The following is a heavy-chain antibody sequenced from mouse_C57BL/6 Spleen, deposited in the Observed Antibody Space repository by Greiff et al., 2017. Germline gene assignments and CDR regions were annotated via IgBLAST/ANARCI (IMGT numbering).Heavy chain of an antibody. Sequence: QVQLQQSGAELVKPGASVKISCKASGYAFSSYWMNWVKQRPGKGLEWIGQIYPGDGDTNYNGKFKGKATLTADKSSSTAYMQLSSLTSEDSAVYFCARRDYYGSSPLFDYWGQGTTLTVSS. D-gene: IGHD1-1*01. CDR2: IYPGDGDT. J-gene: IGHJ2*01. CDR3: ARRDYYGSSPLFDY. CDR1: GYAFSSYW. V-gene: IGHV1-80*01.